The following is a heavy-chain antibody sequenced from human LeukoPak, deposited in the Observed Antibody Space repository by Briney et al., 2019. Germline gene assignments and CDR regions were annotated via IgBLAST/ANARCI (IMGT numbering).Heavy chain of an antibody. CDR3: ARDGSGSYFFYDY. CDR2: IYSGGST. D-gene: IGHD3-10*01. Sequence: QAGGSLRLSCAASGFTVSSNYMSWVRQAPGKGLEWVSVIYSGGSTYYADSVKGRFTISRDNSKNTLYLQMNSLRAEDTAVYYCARDGSGSYFFYDYWGQGTLVTVSS. J-gene: IGHJ4*02. CDR1: GFTVSSNY. V-gene: IGHV3-66*01.